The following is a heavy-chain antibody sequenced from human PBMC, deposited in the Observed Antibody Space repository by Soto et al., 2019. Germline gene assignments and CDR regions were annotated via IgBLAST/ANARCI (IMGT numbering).Heavy chain of an antibody. D-gene: IGHD5-12*01. CDR1: GFTFSSYA. V-gene: IGHV3-30-3*01. CDR3: ARDGSAYSGQDSLDF. CDR2: ISFHGTNK. J-gene: IGHJ4*02. Sequence: PGGSLRLSCAASGFTFSSYAMHWVRQAPGEGLEWVAVISFHGTNKNYADSVKGRFTISRDNSNNTVFLEMNSLRPEDTAMYYCARDGSAYSGQDSLDFWGQGTPVPVYS.